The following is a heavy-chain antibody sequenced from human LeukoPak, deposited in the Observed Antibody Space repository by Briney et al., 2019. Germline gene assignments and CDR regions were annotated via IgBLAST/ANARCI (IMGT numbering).Heavy chain of an antibody. D-gene: IGHD3-10*01. J-gene: IGHJ4*02. V-gene: IGHV3-23*01. CDR3: AKDPDYYGSGSLDY. CDR2: ISGSGGST. Sequence: GGSLRLSCAASGFTVSSNYMSWVRQAPGKGLEWVSAISGSGGSTYYADSVKGRFTISRDNSKNTLYLQMNSLRAEDTAVYYCAKDPDYYGSGSLDYWGQGTLVTVSS. CDR1: GFTVSSNY.